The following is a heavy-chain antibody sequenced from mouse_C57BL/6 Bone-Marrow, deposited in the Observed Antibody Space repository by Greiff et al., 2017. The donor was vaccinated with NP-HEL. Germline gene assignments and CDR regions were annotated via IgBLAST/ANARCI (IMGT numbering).Heavy chain of an antibody. CDR1: GFNIKDDY. CDR3: TTPYYYGHYFDY. J-gene: IGHJ2*01. CDR2: IDPENGDT. V-gene: IGHV14-4*01. Sequence: EVQLQQSGAELVRPGASVKLSCTASGFNIKDDYMHWVKQRPEQGLEWIGWIDPENGDTEYASKFQGKATITAYTSSNTAYLQLSSLTSEDTAVYYCTTPYYYGHYFDYWGQGTTLTVSS. D-gene: IGHD1-1*01.